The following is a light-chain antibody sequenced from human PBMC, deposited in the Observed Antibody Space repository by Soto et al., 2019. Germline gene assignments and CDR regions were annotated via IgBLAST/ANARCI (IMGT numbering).Light chain of an antibody. Sequence: EIVLTQSPGTLSLSPGERATLSCRASQSVSSSYLAWYQQKPGQAPRLLIYDASSLHSGVPSKFSGSGSGTDFTLTISSLQPEDFATYYCLQYDSYPRTFGQGTKVDIK. CDR2: DAS. CDR1: QSVSSSY. J-gene: IGKJ1*01. CDR3: LQYDSYPRT. V-gene: IGKV3-20*01.